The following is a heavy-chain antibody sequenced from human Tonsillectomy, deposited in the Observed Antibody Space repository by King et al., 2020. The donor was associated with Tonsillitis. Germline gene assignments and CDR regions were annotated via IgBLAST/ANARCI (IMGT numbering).Heavy chain of an antibody. CDR1: GGSISCGGYY. CDR3: ASARVGLRWSGVDY. CDR2: IYYSGST. V-gene: IGHV4-31*03. J-gene: IGHJ4*02. D-gene: IGHD4-23*01. Sequence: QLQESGPGLVKPSQTLSLTCTVSGGSISCGGYYWSWIRQHPGKGLEWIGYIYYSGSTYYNPSLKSRVTISVDTSKNQFSLKLSSVTAADTAVYYCASARVGLRWSGVDYWGQGTLVTVSS.